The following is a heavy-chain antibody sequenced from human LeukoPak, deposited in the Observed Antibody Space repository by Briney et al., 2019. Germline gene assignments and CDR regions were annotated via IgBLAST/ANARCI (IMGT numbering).Heavy chain of an antibody. CDR1: GGSISSYY. D-gene: IGHD3-3*02. CDR2: IYYSGST. J-gene: IGHJ3*02. CDR3: ARDFRLSTISSSAFDI. Sequence: SETLSLTCTVSGGSISSYYWNWIRQPPGKGLEWIGYIYYSGSTNYNPSLKSRVTISLDTSKNQFSLKLISVTAADTAAYYCARDFRLSTISSSAFDIWGQGTMVTVSS. V-gene: IGHV4-59*01.